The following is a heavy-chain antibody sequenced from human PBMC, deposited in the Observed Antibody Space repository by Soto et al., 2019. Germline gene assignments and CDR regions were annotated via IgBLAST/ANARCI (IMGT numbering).Heavy chain of an antibody. D-gene: IGHD6-13*01. J-gene: IGHJ5*02. CDR3: TRDASRDSSARGWFDP. Sequence: GGSLRLSCAASGFTFRSFTMNWVRQAPGKGLEWVSTISSNSAYIYYTDVLRGRFTISRDNAKNSLHLQMNSLRAEDTAVYHCTRDASRDSSARGWFDPWGPGTLVTVSS. V-gene: IGHV3-21*01. CDR1: GFTFRSFT. CDR2: ISSNSAYI.